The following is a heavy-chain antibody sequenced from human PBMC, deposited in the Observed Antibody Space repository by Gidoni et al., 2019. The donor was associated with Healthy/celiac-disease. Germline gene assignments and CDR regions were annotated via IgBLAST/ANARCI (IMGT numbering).Heavy chain of an antibody. CDR3: ARDLWGYDSSGYWY. Sequence: QVQLQESGPGLVKPSATLSLICPVSGCSISSYYWSWIRQPPGKGLEWIGYIYYSGSTNYNPSLKSRVTISVDTSKNQCSLKLSSVTAADTAGYYCARDLWGYDSSGYWYWGQGTLVTVSS. V-gene: IGHV4-59*01. CDR1: GCSISSYY. CDR2: IYYSGST. D-gene: IGHD3-22*01. J-gene: IGHJ4*02.